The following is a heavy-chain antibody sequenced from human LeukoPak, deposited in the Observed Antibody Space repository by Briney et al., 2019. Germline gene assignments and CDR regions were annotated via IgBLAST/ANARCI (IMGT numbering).Heavy chain of an antibody. V-gene: IGHV3-30-3*01. J-gene: IGHJ4*02. Sequence: GMSLRLSCAAPGFTFSSYAMHWGRQAPGQGLEWVAVISYDGSNKYYADSVKGRFTISRDNSKNTLYLQMNSLRAEDTAVYYCARTSVYDSPFDYWGQGTLVTVSS. CDR2: ISYDGSNK. CDR3: ARTSVYDSPFDY. CDR1: GFTFSSYA. D-gene: IGHD5/OR15-5a*01.